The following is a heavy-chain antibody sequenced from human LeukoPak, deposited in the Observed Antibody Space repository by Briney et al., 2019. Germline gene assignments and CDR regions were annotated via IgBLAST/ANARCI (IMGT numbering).Heavy chain of an antibody. J-gene: IGHJ3*02. Sequence: PGGPLRLSCAASGFIFSSSVMHWVRQAPGKGLEYVSGIDSSGGSIHYANSLKDRSTISRDNSKNTLYLQMGSLRAEDMAVYYCAREGHSSGHCGIFDIWGQGTMVTVSS. D-gene: IGHD3-22*01. CDR3: AREGHSSGHCGIFDI. V-gene: IGHV3-64*01. CDR1: GFIFSSSV. CDR2: IDSSGGSI.